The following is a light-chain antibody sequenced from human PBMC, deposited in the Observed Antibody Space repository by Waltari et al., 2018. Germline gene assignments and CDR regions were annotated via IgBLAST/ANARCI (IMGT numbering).Light chain of an antibody. CDR2: DAS. J-gene: IGKJ1*01. CDR1: QIVSTN. V-gene: IGKV3-15*01. CDR3: QQFSDWRT. Sequence: EIVMTQSPATLSVSPGERATLSCRASQIVSTNLAWYQHRPGQTLRLLIYDASTRASGIPARFSGSGSGTEFTLTISSLQSEDFAVYYCQQFSDWRTFGQGTKVEI.